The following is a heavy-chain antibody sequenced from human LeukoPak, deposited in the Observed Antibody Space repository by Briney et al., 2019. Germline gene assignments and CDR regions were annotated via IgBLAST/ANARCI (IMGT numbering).Heavy chain of an antibody. Sequence: QPGGSLRLSCAASGFTFSSYDMHWVRHATGKGLEWVSAIGTAGDTYYPGSVKGRFTISRENAKNSLYLQMNSLRAGDTAVYYCARGFVGYGMVVWGQGTTVTVSS. CDR3: ARGFVGYGMVV. J-gene: IGHJ6*02. D-gene: IGHD3-10*01. V-gene: IGHV3-13*01. CDR1: GFTFSSYD. CDR2: IGTAGDT.